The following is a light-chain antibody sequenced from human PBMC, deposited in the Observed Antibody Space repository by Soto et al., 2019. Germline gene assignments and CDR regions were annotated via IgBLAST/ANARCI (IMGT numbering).Light chain of an antibody. CDR2: EVT. Sequence: QSVLTQPASVSGSPGQSITISCTGTNSDVGYYNYVSWYQQHPGKAPKLIIYEVTNRPSGASNRFSGSKSGNTAPLTISGLQPEDEADYYCSSYTSSTTRVFGTGTKVTV. V-gene: IGLV2-14*01. J-gene: IGLJ1*01. CDR1: NSDVGYYNY. CDR3: SSYTSSTTRV.